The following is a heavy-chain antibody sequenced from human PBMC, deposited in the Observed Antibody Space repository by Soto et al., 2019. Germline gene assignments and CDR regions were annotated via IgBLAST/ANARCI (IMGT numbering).Heavy chain of an antibody. J-gene: IGHJ4*02. CDR1: GYTFTRYY. CDR3: ARSGAGYYPLTSNFDY. CDR2: INPSGGST. V-gene: IGHV1-46*03. Sequence: ASVNVYCKTAGYTFTRYYMHWVRQAPGQGLEWMGMINPSGGSTTYAQNFQGRVTMTRDTSTSTVYMELSSLRSEDTAVYYCARSGAGYYPLTSNFDYWGQGTLVTVSS. D-gene: IGHD3-22*01.